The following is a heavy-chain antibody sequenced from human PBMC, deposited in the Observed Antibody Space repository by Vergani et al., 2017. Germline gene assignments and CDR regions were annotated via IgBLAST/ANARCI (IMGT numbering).Heavy chain of an antibody. Sequence: QVQLVQSGAEVKKPGSSVKVSCKASGGTFSSYAISWVRQAPGQGLEWMGRIIPILGIANYAQKFQGRVTITADKSKSTAYMELSSLRSEDTAVYYCASGPFNGIAVAGSGFDYWGQGTLVTVSS. CDR3: ASGPFNGIAVAGSGFDY. D-gene: IGHD6-19*01. V-gene: IGHV1-69*04. CDR1: GGTFSSYA. J-gene: IGHJ4*02. CDR2: IIPILGIA.